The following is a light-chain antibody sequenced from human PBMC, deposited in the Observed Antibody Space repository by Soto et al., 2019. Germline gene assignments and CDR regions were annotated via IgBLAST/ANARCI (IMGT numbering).Light chain of an antibody. V-gene: IGKV1-39*01. CDR2: AAS. Sequence: DIQMTQSPSSLSASVGDRVTITCRASQSISSYLNWYQQKPGKAPKLLIYAASSLQSGVPSRFSGSGSGTDFTLTISSLHPEDFATYYCQQSYSTPRTFVQGTKVEIK. CDR1: QSISSY. J-gene: IGKJ1*01. CDR3: QQSYSTPRT.